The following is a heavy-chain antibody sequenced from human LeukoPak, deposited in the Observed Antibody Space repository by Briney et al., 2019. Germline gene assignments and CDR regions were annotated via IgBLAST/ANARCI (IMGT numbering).Heavy chain of an antibody. Sequence: SVKVSCKASGYTFTSYAISWVRQAPGQGLEWMGGIIPIFGTANYAQKFQGRVTITTDESTSTAYMELSSLRSEDTAVYYCARAPTIRYFDWLSFFDIWGQGTMVTVSS. J-gene: IGHJ3*02. D-gene: IGHD3-9*01. CDR1: GYTFTSYA. CDR2: IIPIFGTA. V-gene: IGHV1-69*05. CDR3: ARAPTIRYFDWLSFFDI.